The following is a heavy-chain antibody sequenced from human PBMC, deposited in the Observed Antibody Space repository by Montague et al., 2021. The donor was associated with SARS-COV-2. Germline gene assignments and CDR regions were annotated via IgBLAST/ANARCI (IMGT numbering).Heavy chain of an antibody. J-gene: IGHJ4*02. V-gene: IGHV4-34*01. Sequence: SETLSLTCARQGAWYRGHARRWIRLYPRNRQDWFGEINHRGSTTYMSSLKSRVTMSVDTSKNQFSLKLSSVTAADTAIYYCARGGLAGGNYDIWSFSYTSPLDYWGQGTLVTVSS. CDR3: ARGGLAGGNYDIWSFSYTSPLDY. CDR2: INHRGST. CDR1: GAWYRGHA. D-gene: IGHD3-3*01.